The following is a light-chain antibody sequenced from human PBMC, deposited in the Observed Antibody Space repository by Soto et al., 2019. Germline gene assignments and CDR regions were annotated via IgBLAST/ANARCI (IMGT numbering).Light chain of an antibody. J-gene: IGKJ1*01. CDR2: AAS. Sequence: DIQMTHSPSSLSASVGDRVTITCRASQGSRNDLGWYQQKQGKAPKRLIYAASSLQSGVTSRFSGSGYGTEFTLTISSLQPEDFATYYCLQHNSYPWTFGQGTKVEIK. V-gene: IGKV1-17*01. CDR3: LQHNSYPWT. CDR1: QGSRND.